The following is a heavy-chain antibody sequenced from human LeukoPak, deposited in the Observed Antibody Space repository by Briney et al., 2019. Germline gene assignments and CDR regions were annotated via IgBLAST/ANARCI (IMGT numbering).Heavy chain of an antibody. CDR2: ISSGTSRTI. D-gene: IGHD2-2*01. V-gene: IGHV3-11*01. Sequence: GGSLRLSCAASGFTFSDYYMSWIRQAPGKGLEWVSYISSGTSRTIYYADSVKGRFTISRDNAKNSLYPQMNSLRAEDTAVYYCARLPDIVVVPAAYGAFDIWGQGTMVTVSS. CDR1: GFTFSDYY. CDR3: ARLPDIVVVPAAYGAFDI. J-gene: IGHJ3*02.